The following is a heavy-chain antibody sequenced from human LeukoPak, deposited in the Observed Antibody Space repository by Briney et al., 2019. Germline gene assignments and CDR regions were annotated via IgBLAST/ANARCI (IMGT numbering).Heavy chain of an antibody. CDR1: GYTFTSYG. CDR3: ARGDCSSTSCYGVRYYYYYGMDV. J-gene: IGHJ6*02. D-gene: IGHD2-2*01. CDR2: ISAYNGNT. Sequence: ASVKVSCKASGYTFTSYGISWVRQAPGQGLEWMGWISAYNGNTNYAQKLQGRVTMTTDTSTSTAYMELRSLRSDDTAVYYCARGDCSSTSCYGVRYYYYYGMDVWGQGTTVTVSS. V-gene: IGHV1-18*01.